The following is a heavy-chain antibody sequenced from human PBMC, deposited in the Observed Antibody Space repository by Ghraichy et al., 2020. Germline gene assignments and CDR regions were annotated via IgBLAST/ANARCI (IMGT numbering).Heavy chain of an antibody. V-gene: IGHV1-18*01. J-gene: IGHJ6*02. CDR3: ARDRLEYGMDV. D-gene: IGHD6-25*01. Sequence: ASVKVSCKASGYTFTTYGITWVRQAPGQGLEWMGWISAYNGNINYAQKFQGGVTMTTDTSTSTAYMELRSLRSDDTAVYYCARDRLEYGMDVWGQGTTVTVSS. CDR1: GYTFTTYG. CDR2: ISAYNGNI.